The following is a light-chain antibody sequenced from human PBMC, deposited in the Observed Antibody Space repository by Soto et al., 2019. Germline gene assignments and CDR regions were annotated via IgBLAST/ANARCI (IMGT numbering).Light chain of an antibody. CDR2: AAS. J-gene: IGKJ1*01. CDR1: QGIGTY. Sequence: AIRMTQSPSSLSASIGDRVTITCRASQGIGTYLAWYQQKPGKAPNLLIYAASILESGVPSRFSGSGSGSDFTLTISNLQSEDFATYYCQQYYTYPRTFGQGPKVDIK. V-gene: IGKV1-8*01. CDR3: QQYYTYPRT.